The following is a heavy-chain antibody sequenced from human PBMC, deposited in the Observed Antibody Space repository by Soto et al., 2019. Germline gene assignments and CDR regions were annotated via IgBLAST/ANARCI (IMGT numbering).Heavy chain of an antibody. CDR3: ASGIASFAAFDV. CDR2: ISYDGSNK. Sequence: SLRLSCAASGFTFSSYGMHWARQAPGKGLEWVAVISYDGSNKYYADSVKGRFTISRDNSNNTLYLQMNSLRAEDAAVFYCASGIASFAAFDVWGQGTMVTVSS. CDR1: GFTFSSYG. D-gene: IGHD6-13*01. J-gene: IGHJ3*01. V-gene: IGHV3-30*19.